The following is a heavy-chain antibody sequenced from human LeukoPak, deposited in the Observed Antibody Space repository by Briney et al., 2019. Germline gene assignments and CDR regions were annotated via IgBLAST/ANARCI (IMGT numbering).Heavy chain of an antibody. Sequence: GGSLRLSCAASGFTFDDYGMSWVRQAPGKGLVWVSRINSDGSSTSYADSVKGRFTISRDNAKNTLYLQMNSLRAEDTAVYYCARDWRGSSWGFDYWGQGTLVTVSS. CDR2: INSDGSST. J-gene: IGHJ4*02. D-gene: IGHD6-6*01. V-gene: IGHV3-74*01. CDR1: GFTFDDYG. CDR3: ARDWRGSSWGFDY.